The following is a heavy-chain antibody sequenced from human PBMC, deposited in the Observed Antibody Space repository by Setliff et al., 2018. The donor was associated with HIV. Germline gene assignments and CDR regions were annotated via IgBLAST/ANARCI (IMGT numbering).Heavy chain of an antibody. V-gene: IGHV4-31*03. CDR2: IHYSGNT. Sequence: PSETLSLTCTVSGGSISSGGYYWSWIRQHPGKGLEWIGYIHYSGNTYNNPSLNSRISISVDMSKNKFSLKLSSLAAADTAVYYCARSAKSGAWTYYDFWSGYSYYYYMDVWGKGTTVTVSS. J-gene: IGHJ6*03. D-gene: IGHD3-3*01. CDR3: ARSAKSGAWTYYDFWSGYSYYYYMDV. CDR1: GGSISSGGYY.